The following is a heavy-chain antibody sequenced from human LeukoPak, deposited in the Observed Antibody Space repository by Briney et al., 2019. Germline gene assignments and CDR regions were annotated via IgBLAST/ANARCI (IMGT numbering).Heavy chain of an antibody. CDR3: ATRPAGTTWYGVFDY. J-gene: IGHJ4*02. Sequence: SETLPLTCTVSGASMSNHYWSWIRQPPGKGLEWIGYIYDSETTNYNPSLKSRVTMSVDTSKSQFSLRLSSVTAADTAPYYCATRPAGTTWYGVFDYWSRGTLVTVSS. CDR2: IYDSETT. CDR1: GASMSNHY. V-gene: IGHV4-59*11. D-gene: IGHD6-13*01.